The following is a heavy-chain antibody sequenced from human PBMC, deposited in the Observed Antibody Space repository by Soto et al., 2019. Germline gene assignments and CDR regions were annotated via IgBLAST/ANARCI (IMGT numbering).Heavy chain of an antibody. CDR1: GHTFINYD. Sequence: ASVKVSCKASGHTFINYDISWVRQATGQGLEWMGWMNPGSGKTGYANKFQGRVTMTRDASTSTAHLELSSLTSEDTAVYYCARMASSGTLNSFDPWGQGTLVTVSS. CDR2: MNPGSGKT. J-gene: IGHJ5*02. CDR3: ARMASSGTLNSFDP. V-gene: IGHV1-8*02.